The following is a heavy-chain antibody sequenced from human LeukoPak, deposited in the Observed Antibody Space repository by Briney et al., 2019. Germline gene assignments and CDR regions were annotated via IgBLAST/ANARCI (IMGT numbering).Heavy chain of an antibody. CDR1: GFTFSNYW. J-gene: IGHJ6*02. Sequence: TGGSLRLSCVASGFTFSNYWMTWVRQAPGKGLEWVANIKQDGSEKYYVDSVKGRFTISRDNAKNSLYLQMSSLRAEDTAVYYCAVETYYYDGSGYLGIDVWGQGTTVTVSS. V-gene: IGHV3-7*01. CDR2: IKQDGSEK. D-gene: IGHD3-22*01. CDR3: AVETYYYDGSGYLGIDV.